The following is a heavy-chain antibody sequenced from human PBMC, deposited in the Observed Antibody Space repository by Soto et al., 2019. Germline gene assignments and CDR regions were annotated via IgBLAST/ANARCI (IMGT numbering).Heavy chain of an antibody. Sequence: QVQLQQWGAGLLKPSETLSLTCAVYGGSFSGYYWSWIRQPPGKGLEWIGEINHSGSTNYNPSLKSRVTISVDTSKNQFSVKLSSVTAADTAVYYCAVLEERWFDPWGQGTLVTVSS. V-gene: IGHV4-34*01. CDR3: AVLEERWFDP. J-gene: IGHJ5*02. CDR1: GGSFSGYY. CDR2: INHSGST.